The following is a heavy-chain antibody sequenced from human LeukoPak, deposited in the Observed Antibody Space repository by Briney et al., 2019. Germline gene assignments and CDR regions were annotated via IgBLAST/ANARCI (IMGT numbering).Heavy chain of an antibody. CDR1: GFTFSIYG. D-gene: IGHD3-22*01. J-gene: IGHJ4*02. CDR2: ISYDGSNK. Sequence: PGRSLRLSCAASGFTFSIYGMHWVRQAPGKGLEWVAVISYDGSNKYYADSVKGRFTISRDNSKNTLYLQMNSLRAEDTAVYYCAKDRYYYDSSGILDYWGQGTLVTVSS. V-gene: IGHV3-30*18. CDR3: AKDRYYYDSSGILDY.